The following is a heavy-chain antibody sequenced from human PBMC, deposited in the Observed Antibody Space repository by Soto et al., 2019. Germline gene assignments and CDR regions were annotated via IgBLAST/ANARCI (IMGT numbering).Heavy chain of an antibody. D-gene: IGHD6-19*01. CDR3: AKDGSSGWYPYAFDI. V-gene: IGHV3-23*01. CDR2: ISGSGGST. J-gene: IGHJ3*02. CDR1: GFTFSSYA. Sequence: GGSLRLSCAASGFTFSSYAMSWVRQAPGKGLEWVSAISGSGGSTYYADSAKGRFTISRDNSKNTLYLQMNSLRAEDTAVYYCAKDGSSGWYPYAFDIWGQGTMVTVSS.